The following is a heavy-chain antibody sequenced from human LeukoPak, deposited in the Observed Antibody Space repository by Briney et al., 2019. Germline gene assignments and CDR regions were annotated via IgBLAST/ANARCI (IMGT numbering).Heavy chain of an antibody. CDR3: ARHSVGATHFDY. Sequence: SETLSLTCAVYGGSFSGYYWSWIRQPPGKGLEWIGEINHSGSTNYNPSLKSRVTISVDTSKNQFSLKLSSVTAADTAVYYCARHSVGATHFDYWGQGTLVTVSS. CDR1: GGSFSGYY. J-gene: IGHJ4*02. V-gene: IGHV4-34*01. D-gene: IGHD1-26*01. CDR2: INHSGST.